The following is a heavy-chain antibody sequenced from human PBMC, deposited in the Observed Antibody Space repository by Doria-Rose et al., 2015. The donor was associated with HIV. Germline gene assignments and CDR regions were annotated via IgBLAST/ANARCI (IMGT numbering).Heavy chain of an antibody. D-gene: IGHD3-10*01. CDR1: GFTFNSHR. V-gene: IGHV3-21*01. Sequence: VQLVQSGGGLVRPGGSLRLSCATSGFTFNSHRINWVRQAPGKGLEWVSSSSSTSAYMNYADSVRCRFTISRDNARNSLYLQMDSLRAEDTAIYYCATGVTLDYWGQGTLVTVSS. CDR2: SSSTSAYM. J-gene: IGHJ4*02. CDR3: ATGVTLDY.